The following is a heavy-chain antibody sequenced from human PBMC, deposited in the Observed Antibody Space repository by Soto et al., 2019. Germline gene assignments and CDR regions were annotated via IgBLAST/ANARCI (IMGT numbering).Heavy chain of an antibody. Sequence: GGSLRLSCAASGFTFSSYGMHWVRQAPGKGLEWVAFIWHDGGNKFYAESVKGRFTISRDSSKNTVYLQMNSLTAGDTALYYCAKATATGGGAFDICGQGTMVTVSS. J-gene: IGHJ3*02. CDR1: GFTFSSYG. V-gene: IGHV3-30*02. CDR2: IWHDGGNK. CDR3: AKATATGGGAFDI. D-gene: IGHD2-8*02.